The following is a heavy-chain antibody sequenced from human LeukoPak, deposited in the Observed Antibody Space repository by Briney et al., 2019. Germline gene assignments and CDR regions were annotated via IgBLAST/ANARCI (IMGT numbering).Heavy chain of an antibody. CDR2: INHSGST. D-gene: IGHD3-10*01. V-gene: IGHV4-34*01. Sequence: PSGTLSLTCAVYGGSFSGYYWSWIRQPPGKGLEWIGEINHSGSTNYNPSLKSRVTISVDTSKNQFSLKPSSVTAADTAVYYCARGRGSGSYYSYYFDYWGQGTLVTVSS. CDR1: GGSFSGYY. CDR3: ARGRGSGSYYSYYFDY. J-gene: IGHJ4*02.